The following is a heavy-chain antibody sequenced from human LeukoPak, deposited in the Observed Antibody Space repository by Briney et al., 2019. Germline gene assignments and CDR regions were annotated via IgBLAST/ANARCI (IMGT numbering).Heavy chain of an antibody. CDR1: GGTFSSYA. CDR3: ASPTRYSSSWFLLY. V-gene: IGHV1-69*05. CDR2: IIPIFGTA. Sequence: EASVKVSCKASGGTFSSYANSWVRQAPGQGLEWMGGIIPIFGTANYAQKFQGRVTITTDESTSTAYMELSSLRSEDTAVYYCASPTRYSSSWFLLYWGQGTLVTVSS. D-gene: IGHD6-13*01. J-gene: IGHJ4*02.